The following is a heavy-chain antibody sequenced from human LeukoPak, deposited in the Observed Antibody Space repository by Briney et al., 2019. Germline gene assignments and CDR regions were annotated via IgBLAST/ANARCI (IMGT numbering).Heavy chain of an antibody. Sequence: SNSGMSWVRQAPGKGLEWIATIYYGGKIDSFSGSTFYKSSLKSRVNISIDTSKNQFSLRLSSVTAADTAVYYCARLPRGLIRSYWGQGTLVTVSS. J-gene: IGHJ4*02. CDR1: SNSG. D-gene: IGHD3-10*01. CDR3: ARLPRGLIRSY. V-gene: IGHV4-39*01. CDR2: IYYGGKIDSFSGST.